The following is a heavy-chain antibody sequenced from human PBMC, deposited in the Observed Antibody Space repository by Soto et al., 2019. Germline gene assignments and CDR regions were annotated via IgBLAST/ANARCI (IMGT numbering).Heavy chain of an antibody. CDR3: ATRYDSSGHNFFGH. Sequence: QVQLQESGPGLVKPSETLSLICTVSGGSISGYCWNWIRQPPGKGLEWIGNIYCSGGTNYNPSLKPRGPNSGDTSKHQFSLKLSAGTAAGTAGYYRATRYDSSGHNFFGHRGQGTLVPVSS. CDR2: IYCSGGT. V-gene: IGHV4-59*01. D-gene: IGHD3-22*01. J-gene: IGHJ1*01. CDR1: GGSISGYC.